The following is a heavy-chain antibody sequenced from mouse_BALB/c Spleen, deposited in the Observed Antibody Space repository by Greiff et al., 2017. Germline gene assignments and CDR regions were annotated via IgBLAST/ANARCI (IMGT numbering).Heavy chain of an antibody. CDR1: GFTFSDYY. CDR3: AREGLGDCSLQAWFAY. D-gene: IGHD3-2*02. V-gene: IGHV5-4*02. CDR2: ISDGGSYT. J-gene: IGHJ3*01. Sequence: EVMLVESGGGLVKPGGSLKLSCAASGFTFSDYYMYWVRQTPEKRLEWVATISDGGSYTYYPDSVKGRFTISRDNAKNNLYLQMSSLKSEDTAMYYCAREGLGDCSLQAWFAYWGQGTLVTVSA.